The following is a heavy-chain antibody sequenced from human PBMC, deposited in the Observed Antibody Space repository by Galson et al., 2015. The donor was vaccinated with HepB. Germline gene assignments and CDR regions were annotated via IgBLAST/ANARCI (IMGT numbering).Heavy chain of an antibody. V-gene: IGHV3-49*03. CDR2: ISSKAYGGTM. D-gene: IGHD3-3*01. J-gene: IGHJ6*02. CDR1: GFTFGDYA. CDR3: AREISRYGFWSGYYACYGMDV. Sequence: SLRLSCAGSGFTFGDYALSWFRQAPGKGLEWVAFISSKAYGGTMDYAASVRGRFTISRDDSKSIAYLQTNSLKIEDTAVYFCAREISRYGFWSGYYACYGMDVWGQGTAVTVSS.